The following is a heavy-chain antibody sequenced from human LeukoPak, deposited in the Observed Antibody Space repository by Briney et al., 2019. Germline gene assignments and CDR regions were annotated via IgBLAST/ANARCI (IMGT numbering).Heavy chain of an antibody. Sequence: SETLSLTCTVSGGSISSYYWSWIRQPPGKGLEWIGYIYYSGSTNYNPSLKSRVTISVDTSKNQFSLKLSSVTAADTAVYYCARPGYCSGGSCLDDWYFDLWGRGTLVTVSS. CDR2: IYYSGST. CDR1: GGSISSYY. V-gene: IGHV4-59*01. CDR3: ARPGYCSGGSCLDDWYFDL. D-gene: IGHD2-15*01. J-gene: IGHJ2*01.